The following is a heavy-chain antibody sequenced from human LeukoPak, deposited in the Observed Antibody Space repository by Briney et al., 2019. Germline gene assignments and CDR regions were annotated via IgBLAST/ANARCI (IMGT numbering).Heavy chain of an antibody. D-gene: IGHD5-24*01. CDR2: INHSGST. J-gene: IGHJ4*02. CDR3: ARSGDGYNYGDY. Sequence: PSETLSLTCAVYGGSFSGYYWSWIRQPPGKGLEWIGEINHSGSTNYNPSIKSRVTISVDTSKNQFPLKLSSVPAADTAVYYCARSGDGYNYGDYWGQGTLVTVSS. V-gene: IGHV4-34*01. CDR1: GGSFSGYY.